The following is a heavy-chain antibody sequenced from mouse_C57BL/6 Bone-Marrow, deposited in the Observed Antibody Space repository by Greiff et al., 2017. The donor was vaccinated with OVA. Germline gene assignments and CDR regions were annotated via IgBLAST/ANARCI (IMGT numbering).Heavy chain of an antibody. Sequence: QVQLQQSGAELARPGASVKLSCKASGYTFTSYGISWVKQRPGQGLEWIGEIYPRSGNTYYNEKFKGKATLTADKSSSTAYMELRSLTSEDSAVYFCAREVTGIFYYAMDYWGQGTSVTVS. CDR3: AREVTGIFYYAMDY. CDR1: GYTFTSYG. V-gene: IGHV1-81*01. CDR2: IYPRSGNT. J-gene: IGHJ4*01. D-gene: IGHD2-1*01.